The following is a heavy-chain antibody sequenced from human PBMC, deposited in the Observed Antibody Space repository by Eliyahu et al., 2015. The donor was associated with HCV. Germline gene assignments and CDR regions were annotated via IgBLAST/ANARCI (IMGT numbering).Heavy chain of an antibody. Sequence: ELQLLESGGGLEQPGGSLRLTCTASGFTFSNYPXTWVRQAPGXGXGXXSTVSGSGVTTDYADSVKGRFTISRDNSRDALFLQMNRLRAEDTAVYYCAKAAGSPSGIRSRYNYYFMDVWGKGATVTVSS. CDR1: GFTFSNYP. D-gene: IGHD6-6*01. J-gene: IGHJ6*03. V-gene: IGHV3-23*01. CDR2: VSGSGVTT. CDR3: AKAAGSPSGIRSRYNYYFMDV.